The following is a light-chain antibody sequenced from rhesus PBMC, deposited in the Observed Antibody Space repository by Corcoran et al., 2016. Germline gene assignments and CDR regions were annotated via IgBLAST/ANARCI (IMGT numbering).Light chain of an antibody. CDR1: QGISSY. J-gene: IGKJ1*01. CDR3: QQYSSSPRT. V-gene: IGKV1-25*02. Sequence: DIQMTQSPSSLSASVEDRVTITCRASQGISSYLAWYQQKPGKAPKLLIYAASTLQSGVPSRFSGSGSGTDCTLTISSLQSEDFATYYCQQYSSSPRTFGQGTKVEIK. CDR2: AAS.